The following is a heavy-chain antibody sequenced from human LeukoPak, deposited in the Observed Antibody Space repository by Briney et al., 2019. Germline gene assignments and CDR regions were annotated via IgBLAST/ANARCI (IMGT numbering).Heavy chain of an antibody. Sequence: GGSLRLSCAASGFTFSNAWMSWVRQAPGKGLEWVGRIKSKTDGGTTDYAAPVKGRFTISRDDSKNTLYLQMNSLKTEDTAVYYCTTYLVDTAMVTLFDYWGQGTLVTVSS. V-gene: IGHV3-15*01. J-gene: IGHJ4*02. CDR2: IKSKTDGGTT. D-gene: IGHD5-18*01. CDR3: TTYLVDTAMVTLFDY. CDR1: GFTFSNAW.